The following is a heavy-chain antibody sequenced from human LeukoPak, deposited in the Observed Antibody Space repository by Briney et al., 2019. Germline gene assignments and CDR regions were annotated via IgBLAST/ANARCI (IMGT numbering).Heavy chain of an antibody. J-gene: IGHJ5*01. CDR3: ARDRSGSYYGGSDS. CDR2: INPNSGGT. D-gene: IGHD1-26*01. V-gene: IGHV1-2*02. Sequence: ASMKVSCKASGYAFAAYYVHWVRQAPGLGFEWMGWINPNSGGTNYAQKFQGRVTMTRDTSISTAFMELSSLRSDDTAVYYCARDRSGSYYGGSDSWGQGTLVIVSS. CDR1: GYAFAAYY.